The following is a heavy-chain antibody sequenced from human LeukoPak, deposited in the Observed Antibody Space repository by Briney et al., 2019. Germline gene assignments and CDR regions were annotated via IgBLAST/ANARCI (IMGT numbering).Heavy chain of an antibody. CDR1: GGSISSGDYY. J-gene: IGHJ4*02. CDR3: ARTRGLRDLYYFDY. Sequence: TLSLTCTVSGGSISSGDYYWSWIRQPPGRGLEWIGYIYYSGSTYYNPSLKSRVTISVDTSKNQFSLKLSSVTAADTAVYYCARTRGLRDLYYFDYWGQGTLVTVSS. CDR2: IYYSGST. V-gene: IGHV4-30-4*01. D-gene: IGHD4-17*01.